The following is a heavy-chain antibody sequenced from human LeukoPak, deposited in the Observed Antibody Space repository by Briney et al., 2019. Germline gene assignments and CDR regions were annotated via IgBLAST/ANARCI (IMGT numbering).Heavy chain of an antibody. CDR3: ARGGSYRSFDY. D-gene: IGHD1-26*01. Sequence: SGGSLRLSCAASGFTFSDYYMSWIRQAPGKGLEWVSYISSSSSYTSYADSVKGRFTISRDNAKNSLYLQMNSLRAEDTAVYYCARGGSYRSFDYWGQGTLVTVSS. CDR1: GFTFSDYY. J-gene: IGHJ4*02. CDR2: ISSSSSYT. V-gene: IGHV3-11*06.